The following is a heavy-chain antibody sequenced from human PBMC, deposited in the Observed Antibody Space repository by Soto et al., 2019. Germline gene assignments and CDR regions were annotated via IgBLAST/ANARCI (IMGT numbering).Heavy chain of an antibody. Sequence: QLQLQESGPGLVKPSETLSLTCTVSGGSISSSSYYWGWIRQPPGKGLEWIGSIYYSGSTYYNPSLKSRVTISVDTSKNQFSLKLSSVTAADTAVYYCARLGALYSSTYYFDYWGQGTLVTVSS. V-gene: IGHV4-39*01. J-gene: IGHJ4*02. D-gene: IGHD6-6*01. CDR3: ARLGALYSSTYYFDY. CDR2: IYYSGST. CDR1: GGSISSSSYY.